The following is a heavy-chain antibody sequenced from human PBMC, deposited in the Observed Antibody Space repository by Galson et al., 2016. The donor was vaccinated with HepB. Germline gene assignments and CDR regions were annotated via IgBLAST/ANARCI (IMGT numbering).Heavy chain of an antibody. V-gene: IGHV3-21*04. CDR2: ITSGSDSI. J-gene: IGHJ3*02. Sequence: SLRLSCAASGFTFSRYTMNWVRQTPGKGLEWVSSITSGSDSIYEAHSVKGRFTISRDNLKNTLYLQLDSLRAEDTALYYCTRDGYNHIAFDIWGRGTMVTVSS. D-gene: IGHD5-24*01. CDR1: GFTFSRYT. CDR3: TRDGYNHIAFDI.